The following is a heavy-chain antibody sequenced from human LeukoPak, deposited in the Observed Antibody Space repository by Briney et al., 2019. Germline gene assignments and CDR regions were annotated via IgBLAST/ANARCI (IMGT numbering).Heavy chain of an antibody. CDR1: GYTFTGYY. V-gene: IGHV1-2*02. CDR3: ARVVYSSGWYPFDY. CDR2: INPNSGGT. Sequence: GASVKVSCKASGYTFTGYYMHWVRQAPGQGLEWMGWINPNSGGTNYAQKFQGRVTMTSDTSISTAYMELSRLRSDDTAVYYCARVVYSSGWYPFDYWGQGTLVTVSS. J-gene: IGHJ4*02. D-gene: IGHD6-19*01.